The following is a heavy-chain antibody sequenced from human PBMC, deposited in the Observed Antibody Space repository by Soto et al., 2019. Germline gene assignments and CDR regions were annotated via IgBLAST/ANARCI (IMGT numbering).Heavy chain of an antibody. CDR1: GYTFTSYG. J-gene: IGHJ5*02. CDR3: ARRDYYFWSGYYNWFDP. CDR2: ISAYNGNT. Sequence: ASVKVSCKASGYTFTSYGISWVRQAPGQGLEWMGWISAYNGNTNYAQKLQGRVTMTTDTSTSTAYMELRSLRSDDTAVYYCARRDYYFWSGYYNWFDPWGQGTRVTVSS. D-gene: IGHD3-3*01. V-gene: IGHV1-18*01.